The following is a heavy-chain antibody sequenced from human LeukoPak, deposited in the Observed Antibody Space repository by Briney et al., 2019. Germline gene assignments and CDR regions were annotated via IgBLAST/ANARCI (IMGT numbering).Heavy chain of an antibody. J-gene: IGHJ4*02. CDR3: TREDRPFSPFAY. V-gene: IGHV4-4*02. CDR2: ISHDGTT. CDR1: GGSIDITNY. D-gene: IGHD3-22*01. Sequence: SETLSLTCGVSGGSIDITNYWSWVRQAPGKGLEWIGEISHDGTTNYNPSLRSRVAMSLDRANNQFSLSLTSVTAADTAVYYCTREDRPFSPFAYWGQGVLATVSS.